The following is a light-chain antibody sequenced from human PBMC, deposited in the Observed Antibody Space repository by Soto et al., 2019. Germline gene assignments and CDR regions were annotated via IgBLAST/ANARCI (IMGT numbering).Light chain of an antibody. V-gene: IGKV3-20*01. Sequence: EIVLTQSPGTLSLSPGERATLSCRASQSVSSSYLAWYQLKPGQAPGLLIYGASSRATGIPDRFSGSGSGTDFTLTISRLEPEDFAVYYCQQYGSSPLTFGGGTKVEIK. CDR2: GAS. CDR3: QQYGSSPLT. CDR1: QSVSSSY. J-gene: IGKJ4*01.